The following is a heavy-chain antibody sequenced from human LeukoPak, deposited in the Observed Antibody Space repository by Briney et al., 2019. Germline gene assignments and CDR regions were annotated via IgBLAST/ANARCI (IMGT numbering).Heavy chain of an antibody. V-gene: IGHV1-69*13. J-gene: IGHJ3*02. CDR1: GGTFSSYA. D-gene: IGHD3-3*01. CDR2: IIPIFGTA. Sequence: ASVKVSCKASGGTFSSYAISRVRQAPGQGLEWMGGIIPIFGTANYAQKFQGRVTITADESTSTAYMELSSLRSEDTAVYYCARTVLRFLEWQMGAFDIWGQGTMVTVSS. CDR3: ARTVLRFLEWQMGAFDI.